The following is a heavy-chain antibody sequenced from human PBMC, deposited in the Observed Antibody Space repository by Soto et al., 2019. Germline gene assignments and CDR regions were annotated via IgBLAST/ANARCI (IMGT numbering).Heavy chain of an antibody. J-gene: IGHJ6*02. D-gene: IGHD1-1*01. CDR3: ARDSSGAGTFYYYYYGMDV. CDR2: IIPIFGTA. V-gene: IGHV1-69*12. CDR1: GGTFSSYA. Sequence: QVQLVQSGAEVKKPGSSVKVSCKASGGTFSSYAISWVRQAPGQGLEWMGGIIPIFGTANYAQKFQGRDTITADESTSTAYMELSSLRSEDTAVYYCARDSSGAGTFYYYYYGMDVWGQGTTVTVSS.